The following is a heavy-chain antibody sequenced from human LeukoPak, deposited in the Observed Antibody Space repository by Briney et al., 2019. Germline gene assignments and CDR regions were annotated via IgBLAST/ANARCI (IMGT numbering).Heavy chain of an antibody. D-gene: IGHD6-6*01. CDR1: GGSFSGYY. Sequence: SETLSLTCAVYGGSFSGYYWSWIRQPPGKGLEWIGEINHSGSTNYNPSLKSRVTMSVDTSKNQFSLKLSSVTAADTAVYYCARVEYSSSSFAFDIWGQGTMVTVSS. CDR2: INHSGST. J-gene: IGHJ3*02. V-gene: IGHV4-34*01. CDR3: ARVEYSSSSFAFDI.